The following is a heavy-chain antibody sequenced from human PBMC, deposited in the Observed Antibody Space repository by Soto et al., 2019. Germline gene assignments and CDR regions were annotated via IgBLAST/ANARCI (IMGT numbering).Heavy chain of an antibody. D-gene: IGHD3-16*01. V-gene: IGHV1-18*04. CDR1: GYTFTSYF. CDR2: INPYNANT. Sequence: RASVKVSCKASGYTFTSYFMHWVRQAPGQGLEWMGWINPYNANTNYAQKLQGRVTMTTDTPTSTAYMDLRSLTSDDTAVYYCARDRVAGIWGDAFDIWGQGTMVTVSS. CDR3: ARDRVAGIWGDAFDI. J-gene: IGHJ3*02.